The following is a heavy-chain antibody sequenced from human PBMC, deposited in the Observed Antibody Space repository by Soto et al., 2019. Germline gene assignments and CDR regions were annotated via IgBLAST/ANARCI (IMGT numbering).Heavy chain of an antibody. J-gene: IGHJ5*02. CDR3: ARVVFSADDESDWFDP. CDR2: IFYNGRT. V-gene: IGHV4-39*02. CDR1: GGSISSPTYY. Sequence: QVPLQEPGPGLVKPSETLSLTCSVSGGSISSPTYYWGWVRRAPGGGPEWIGNIFYNGRTDYNPSLQSRVTISVDTSKNQFSLRLASVTAADTAVYYCARVVFSADDESDWFDPWGHGTLVTVS. D-gene: IGHD5-12*01.